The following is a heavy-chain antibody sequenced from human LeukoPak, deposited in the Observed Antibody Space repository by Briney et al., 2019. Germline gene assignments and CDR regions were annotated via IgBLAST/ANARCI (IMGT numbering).Heavy chain of an antibody. V-gene: IGHV1-69*13. Sequence: GASVKVFCKASGYTFTSYDINWVRQAPGQGLEWMGGIIPIFGTANYAQKFQGRVTITADESTSTAYMELSSLRSEDTAVYYCAREAPAPSHMAAAEPFDYWGQGTLVTVSS. CDR2: IIPIFGTA. CDR1: GYTFTSYD. D-gene: IGHD6-13*01. J-gene: IGHJ4*02. CDR3: AREAPAPSHMAAAEPFDY.